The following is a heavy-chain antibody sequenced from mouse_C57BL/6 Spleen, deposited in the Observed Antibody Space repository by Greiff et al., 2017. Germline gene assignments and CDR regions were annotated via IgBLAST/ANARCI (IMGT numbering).Heavy chain of an antibody. Sequence: QVQLKESGPELVKPGASVKISCKASGYAFSSSWMNWVKQRPGKGLEWIGRIYPGDGDTNYNGKFKGKATLTADKSSSTAYMQLSSLTSEDSAVYFCATVVATDAMDDWGQGTSVTVSS. D-gene: IGHD1-1*01. CDR1: GYAFSSSW. J-gene: IGHJ4*01. CDR3: ATVVATDAMDD. V-gene: IGHV1-82*01. CDR2: IYPGDGDT.